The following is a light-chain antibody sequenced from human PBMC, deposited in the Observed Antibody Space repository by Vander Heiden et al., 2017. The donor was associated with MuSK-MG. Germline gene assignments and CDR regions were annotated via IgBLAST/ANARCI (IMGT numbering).Light chain of an antibody. J-gene: IGLJ1*01. Sequence: QPALTQPRTVSGSPGQSVTIACLGTASDIGGNDFVAWYQQHPGGSPTLLIYYVNTRPSAVPDRFSGSKSGNTASLTISGLRAGDEAAYHCCSYGDTTTYVFGSGTAVTV. CDR2: YVN. CDR3: CSYGDTTTYV. CDR1: ASDIGGNDF. V-gene: IGLV2-11*01.